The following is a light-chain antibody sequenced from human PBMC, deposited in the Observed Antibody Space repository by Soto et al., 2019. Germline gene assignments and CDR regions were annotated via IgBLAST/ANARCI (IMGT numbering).Light chain of an antibody. CDR3: CSYAGSTTYV. CDR2: EGS. CDR1: SGDVGTYNL. V-gene: IGLV2-23*01. J-gene: IGLJ1*01. Sequence: QSFLTQPASVSGSAGQSITISCSGTSGDVGTYNLVSWYQHHPGKAPKLMIYEGSKRPSGVSNRFSGSTSGNTASLTISGLQAEDEADYYCCSYAGSTTYVFGTGTKVTVL.